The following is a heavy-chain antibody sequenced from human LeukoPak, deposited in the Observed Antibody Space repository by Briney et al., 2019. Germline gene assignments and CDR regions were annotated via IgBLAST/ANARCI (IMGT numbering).Heavy chain of an antibody. CDR3: ARAFGELSYWYFDL. V-gene: IGHV7-4-1*02. D-gene: IGHD3-10*01. CDR1: GYTFISYG. J-gene: IGHJ2*01. CDR2: INTNTGNP. Sequence: ASVKVSCKASGYTFISYGISWVRQAPGQGLEWMGWINTNTGNPTYAQGFTGRFVFSLDTSVSTAYLQISSLKAEDTAVYYCARAFGELSYWYFDLWGRGTLVTVSS.